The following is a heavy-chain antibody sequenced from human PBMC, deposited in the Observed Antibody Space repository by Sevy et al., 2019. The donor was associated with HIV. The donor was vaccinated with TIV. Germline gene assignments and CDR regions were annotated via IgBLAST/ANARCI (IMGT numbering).Heavy chain of an antibody. Sequence: GGSLRLSCAASGFTFDDYAMHWVRQAPGKGLEWVSGISWNSGSIGYADSVKGRFTISRDNAKNSLYLQMNSLRAEDTALYYCAKDRYYYYYYGIDVWGQGTTVTVSS. CDR1: GFTFDDYA. CDR3: AKDRYYYYYYGIDV. CDR2: ISWNSGSI. V-gene: IGHV3-9*01. D-gene: IGHD1-26*01. J-gene: IGHJ6*02.